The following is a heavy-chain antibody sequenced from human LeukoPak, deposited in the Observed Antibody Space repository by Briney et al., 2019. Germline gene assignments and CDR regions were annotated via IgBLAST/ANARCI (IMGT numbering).Heavy chain of an antibody. CDR2: ISGSGGST. V-gene: IGHV3-23*01. J-gene: IGHJ4*02. Sequence: PGGSLRLSCAASGFTFSSYAMSWVRQAPGKGLEWVSAISGSGGSTYYADSVKGRFTISRDNSKNTLYLQMNSLRAEDTAVYYCAKDRYSSGWYKKPSGYDYWGQGTLVTVSS. CDR3: AKDRYSSGWYKKPSGYDY. CDR1: GFTFSSYA. D-gene: IGHD6-19*01.